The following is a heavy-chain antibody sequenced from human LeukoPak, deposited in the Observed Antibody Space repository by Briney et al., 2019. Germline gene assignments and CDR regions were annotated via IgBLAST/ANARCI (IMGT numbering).Heavy chain of an antibody. Sequence: SETLSLTCTVSGGSISSYYWSWIRQPPGKGLEWIGYIYYSGSTNYNPSLKSRVTISVDTSKNQFPLKLSSVTAADTAVYYCARRGGYSYSYFDYWGQGTLVTVSS. CDR2: IYYSGST. CDR1: GGSISSYY. D-gene: IGHD5-18*01. J-gene: IGHJ4*02. CDR3: ARRGGYSYSYFDY. V-gene: IGHV4-59*08.